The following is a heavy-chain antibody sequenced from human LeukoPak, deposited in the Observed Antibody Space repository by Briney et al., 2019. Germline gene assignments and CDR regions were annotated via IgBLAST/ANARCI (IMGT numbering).Heavy chain of an antibody. CDR2: IKQDGSEK. V-gene: IGHV3-7*01. D-gene: IGHD6-19*01. Sequence: GGSLRLSCVVSGFTISNYWMSWVRQAPGKGLEWVANIKQDGSEKYYVDSVKGRFTISRDKAKNSLYLQMNSLRAEDTAVYYCARYRIAVAGTAGMDVWGQGTTVAVSS. CDR3: ARYRIAVAGTAGMDV. CDR1: GFTISNYW. J-gene: IGHJ6*02.